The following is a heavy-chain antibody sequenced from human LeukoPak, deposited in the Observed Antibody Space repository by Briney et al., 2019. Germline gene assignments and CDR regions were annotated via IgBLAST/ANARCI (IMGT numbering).Heavy chain of an antibody. D-gene: IGHD4-17*01. CDR2: ISWNSGGI. J-gene: IGHJ3*01. CDR1: GFSFDDYA. CDR3: VKSVGDDYGDYDAFDV. Sequence: PGGSLRLSCAVSGFSFDDYAMHWVRQAPGKGLEWVSGISWNSGGIGYANSVKGRFTISRDNAKNSLYLQMSSLRGDDTALYYCVKSVGDDYGDYDAFDVWGQGTMVTVSS. V-gene: IGHV3-9*01.